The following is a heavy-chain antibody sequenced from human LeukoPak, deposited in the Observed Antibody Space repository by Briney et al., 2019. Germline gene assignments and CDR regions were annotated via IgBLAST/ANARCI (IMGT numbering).Heavy chain of an antibody. V-gene: IGHV3-23*01. CDR3: AKGQRVLNY. CDR1: GYPLISYA. CDR2: IRGSHGRT. J-gene: IGHJ4*02. D-gene: IGHD6-13*01. Sequence: GGALRLSCAASGYPLISYAMSWVRQAPGKGLEWVSAIRGSHGRTYYADSVKGRFTISRDNSKNTLYLQMNSLRAEDTAVYYCAKGQRVLNYWGQGTLVTVSS.